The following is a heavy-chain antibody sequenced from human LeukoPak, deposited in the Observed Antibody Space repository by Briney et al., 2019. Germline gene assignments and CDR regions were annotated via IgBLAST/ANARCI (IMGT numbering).Heavy chain of an antibody. CDR1: GFTFSNYW. CDR3: AKGVVGASSAAAAGYFEN. J-gene: IGHJ4*02. D-gene: IGHD1-26*01. V-gene: IGHV3-23*01. Sequence: GGSLRLSCAASGFTFSNYWMSWVRQAPGKGLEWVSVISGGGGNTYYADSVKGRFTISRDNPKNTLYLQVNSLRAEDTAVYYCAKGVVGASSAAAAGYFENWGQGTLVTVSS. CDR2: ISGGGGNT.